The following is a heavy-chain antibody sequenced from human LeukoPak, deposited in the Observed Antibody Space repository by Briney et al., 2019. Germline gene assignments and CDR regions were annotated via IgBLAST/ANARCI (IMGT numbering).Heavy chain of an antibody. V-gene: IGHV1-2*02. D-gene: IGHD3-9*01. J-gene: IGHJ5*02. Sequence: ASVTVSCKASGYTFTGYYMHWVRQAPGQGLEWMGWINPNSGGTNYAQKFQGRVTMTRDTSISTAYMELSRLRSDDTAVYYCARDCRYFDWSSLRNWFDPWGQGTLVTVSS. CDR1: GYTFTGYY. CDR3: ARDCRYFDWSSLRNWFDP. CDR2: INPNSGGT.